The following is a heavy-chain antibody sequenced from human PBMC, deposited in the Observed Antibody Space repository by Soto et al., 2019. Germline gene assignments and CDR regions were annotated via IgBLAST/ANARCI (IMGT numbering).Heavy chain of an antibody. D-gene: IGHD3-10*01. Sequence: QVQLQESGPGLVKPSQTLSLTCSVSGASISSGNYYWSWIRQHPGKGLEWIGYIYYTGSTYYNPSVSSRINISEDMSKNHFYLRVSSVNAADTAVYYCARGREEAGGPLDYGGQGTLGTVSS. J-gene: IGHJ4*02. CDR1: GASISSGNYY. CDR2: IYYTGST. V-gene: IGHV4-31*03. CDR3: ARGREEAGGPLDY.